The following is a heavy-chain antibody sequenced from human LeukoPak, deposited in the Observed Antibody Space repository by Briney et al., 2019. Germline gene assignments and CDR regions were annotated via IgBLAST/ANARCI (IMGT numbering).Heavy chain of an antibody. D-gene: IGHD1-26*01. CDR3: ARDLSSTSNWELDY. V-gene: IGHV1-2*06. CDR1: GYTFTGYF. CDR2: INPNSGGT. Sequence: GASLKVSCKASGYTFTGYFMRWVRQAPGQGLEWMGRINPNSGGTNYAQDFQGRVTMTRDTSINTAYMELSRLTSDDTAVYYCARDLSSTSNWELDYWGQGTLVTVSS. J-gene: IGHJ4*02.